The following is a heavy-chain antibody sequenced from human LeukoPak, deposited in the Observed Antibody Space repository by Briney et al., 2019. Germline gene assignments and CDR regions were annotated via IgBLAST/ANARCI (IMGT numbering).Heavy chain of an antibody. J-gene: IGHJ3*02. CDR2: IIPIFGTA. CDR3: ARVSSGATDAFDI. D-gene: IGHD3-10*01. Sequence: SSVKVSCKASGGTFSSYAISWVRPAPGQGLEWMGGIIPIFGTANYAQKFQGRVTITADESTSTAYMELSSLRSEDTAVYYCARVSSGATDAFDIWGQGTMVTVSS. V-gene: IGHV1-69*01. CDR1: GGTFSSYA.